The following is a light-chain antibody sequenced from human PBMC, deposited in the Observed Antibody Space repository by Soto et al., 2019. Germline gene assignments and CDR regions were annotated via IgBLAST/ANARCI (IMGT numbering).Light chain of an antibody. CDR1: SSNIGSNT. Sequence: QSVLTQPPSASGTPGQRVTISCSGGSSNIGSNTVNWYQQLPGTAPKLLIYNNNHRPSGVPDRFSGSKSGASASLAISGLQSEDEAESYCEVWDDSLHGVIFGGGTKLTVL. J-gene: IGLJ2*01. CDR3: EVWDDSLHGVI. V-gene: IGLV1-44*01. CDR2: NNN.